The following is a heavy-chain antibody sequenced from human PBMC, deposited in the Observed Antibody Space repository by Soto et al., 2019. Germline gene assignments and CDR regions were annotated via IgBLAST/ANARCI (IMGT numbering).Heavy chain of an antibody. CDR1: GYSFTSHW. Sequence: GESLKISCKGSGYSFTSHWIGWVRQMPGKGLEWMGNINPADSETNYSPSFQGQVTISADRSTSTAFLQWSTLKASDTAMYYCVRRAEGRPGDGYYYVALDVWGQGTTVTVSS. CDR3: VRRAEGRPGDGYYYVALDV. V-gene: IGHV5-51*01. CDR2: INPADSET. D-gene: IGHD6-6*01. J-gene: IGHJ6*02.